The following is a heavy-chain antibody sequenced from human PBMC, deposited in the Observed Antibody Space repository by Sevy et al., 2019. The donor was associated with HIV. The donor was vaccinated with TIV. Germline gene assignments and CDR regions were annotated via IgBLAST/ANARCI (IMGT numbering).Heavy chain of an antibody. Sequence: ASVKVSCKASGVTFSGYAINWVRQTPGQGLEWMGWIVPSFDLSKYAQKFQGRVTFTADESTDTAYMKLSSLRSDDTAVYYCARPQRPSGYSSSGDAFDVWGQGRMVTVSS. CDR3: ARPQRPSGYSSSGDAFDV. V-gene: IGHV1-69*13. CDR2: IVPSFDLS. D-gene: IGHD6-13*01. J-gene: IGHJ3*01. CDR1: GVTFSGYA.